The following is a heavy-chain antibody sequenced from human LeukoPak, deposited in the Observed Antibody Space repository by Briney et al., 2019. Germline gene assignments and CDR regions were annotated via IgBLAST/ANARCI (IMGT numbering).Heavy chain of an antibody. CDR1: GFAFSSYW. Sequence: GGSLRLSCAASGFAFSSYWRSWVRQAPGKGLEWVANIKQDGSEKYYVDSVKGRFTISRDNAKNSLYLQMNSLRAEDTAVYYCARAQDYYDSSGYYFGDAFDIWGQGTMVTVSS. V-gene: IGHV3-7*01. J-gene: IGHJ3*02. CDR3: ARAQDYYDSSGYYFGDAFDI. CDR2: IKQDGSEK. D-gene: IGHD3-22*01.